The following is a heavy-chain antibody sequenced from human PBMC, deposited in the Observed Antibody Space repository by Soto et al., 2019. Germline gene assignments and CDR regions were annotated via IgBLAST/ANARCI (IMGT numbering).Heavy chain of an antibody. CDR2: TYHSGNT. D-gene: IGHD3-16*01. J-gene: IGHJ6*02. CDR1: GGSISSSNW. CDR3: AGAGEQVRLDFYYGMDV. Sequence: SETLSLTCAVSGGSISSSNWWSWVRQPPGKGLEWIGQTYHSGNTNYNPSLKSRVTISVDKSKNQFSLKLNSVTAADTAVYYCAGAGEQVRLDFYYGMDVWGQGTTVTVSS. V-gene: IGHV4-4*02.